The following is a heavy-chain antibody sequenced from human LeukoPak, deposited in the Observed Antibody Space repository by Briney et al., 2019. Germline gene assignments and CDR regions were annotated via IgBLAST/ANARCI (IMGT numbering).Heavy chain of an antibody. CDR1: GGSISSYY. V-gene: IGHV4-59*01. Sequence: SETLSLTCTVSGGSISSYYWSWIRQPPGEGLEWIGYIYYSGSTNYNPSLKSRVTISVDTSKNQFSLKLSSVTAADTAVYYCAREGATGKLWLTSDDAFDIWGQGTMVTVSS. D-gene: IGHD3-22*01. J-gene: IGHJ3*02. CDR3: AREGATGKLWLTSDDAFDI. CDR2: IYYSGST.